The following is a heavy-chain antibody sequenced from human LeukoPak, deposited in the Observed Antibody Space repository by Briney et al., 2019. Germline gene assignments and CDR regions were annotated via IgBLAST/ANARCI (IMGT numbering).Heavy chain of an antibody. Sequence: PGGSVRLSCAASGFTFSSYWMHWVRQAPGKGLVWVSRINSDVSSTTHADSVKGRFTISRDNAKNTLYLQMNSLRAEDTAVYFCARVFSGWYFYFDNWGQGTLVTVSS. CDR3: ARVFSGWYFYFDN. J-gene: IGHJ4*02. CDR2: INSDVSST. D-gene: IGHD6-19*01. CDR1: GFTFSSYW. V-gene: IGHV3-74*01.